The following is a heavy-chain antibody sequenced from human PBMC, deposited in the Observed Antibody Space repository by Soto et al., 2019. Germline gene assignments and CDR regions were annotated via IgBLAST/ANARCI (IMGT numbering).Heavy chain of an antibody. V-gene: IGHV3-23*01. CDR1: GFTFSSYA. Sequence: EVQLLESGGGLVQPGGSLRLACAASGFTFSSYAMSWVRQAPGKGLEWVSAISGSGGSTYYADSVKGRFTISRDNSKNKLYLQMNSLRAEDTAVYYCAKEGEHSSGWANFDSWGQGTLVTVSS. J-gene: IGHJ4*02. CDR2: ISGSGGST. D-gene: IGHD6-19*01. CDR3: AKEGEHSSGWANFDS.